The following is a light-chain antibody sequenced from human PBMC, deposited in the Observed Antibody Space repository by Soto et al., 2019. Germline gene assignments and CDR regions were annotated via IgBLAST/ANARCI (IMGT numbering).Light chain of an antibody. CDR3: QHRSNWPPIP. Sequence: EIVLTQSPATLSLSPGERATLSCRASQSVSIYLAWYQQKPGQAPRLLIYDSSNRAAGIPARFSARGSGTDFTLFISNLEPEDSEVYYCQHRSNWPPIPLGQGTRLEIK. CDR1: QSVSIY. J-gene: IGKJ5*01. CDR2: DSS. V-gene: IGKV3-11*01.